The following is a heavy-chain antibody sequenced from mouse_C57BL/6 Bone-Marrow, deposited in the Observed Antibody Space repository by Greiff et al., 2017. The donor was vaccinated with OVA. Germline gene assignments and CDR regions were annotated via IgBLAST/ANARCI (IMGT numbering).Heavy chain of an antibody. J-gene: IGHJ4*01. CDR1: GYTFTSYW. Sequence: QVQLQQPGAELVRPGTSVKLSCKASGYTFTSYWMHWVKQRPGQGLEWIGVIDPSDSYTNYNQKFKGKATLTVDTSSSTAYMQLSSLTSEDSAVYYCAKVPGGDYWGQGTSVTVSS. V-gene: IGHV1-59*01. CDR3: AKVPGGDY. CDR2: IDPSDSYT. D-gene: IGHD5-1*01.